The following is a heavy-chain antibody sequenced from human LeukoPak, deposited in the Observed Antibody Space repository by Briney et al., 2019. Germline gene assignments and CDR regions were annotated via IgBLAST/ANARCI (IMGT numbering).Heavy chain of an antibody. CDR1: GGSISSGDYY. D-gene: IGHD3-3*01. CDR3: VREFGVAGGSGTYDAFDI. J-gene: IGHJ3*02. CDR2: IYYSGST. Sequence: SETLSLTCTVSGGSISSGDYYWSWIRQPPGKGLEWIGYIYYSGSTNYNPSLKSRVTISVDTSKNQFSLKLSSVTAADTAVYYCVREFGVAGGSGTYDAFDIWGQGTMVTVSS. V-gene: IGHV4-61*08.